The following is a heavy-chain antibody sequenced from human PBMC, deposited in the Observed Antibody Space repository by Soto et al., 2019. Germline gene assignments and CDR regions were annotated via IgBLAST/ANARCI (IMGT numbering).Heavy chain of an antibody. Sequence: QVQLVESGGGVVQPGRSLRLSCAASGFTFSSYAMHWVRQAPGKGLEWVAVISYDGSNKYYADSVKGRFTISRDNSKNTLYLQMNSLRTEDTAVYYCARDGRVRGYDYNYYYGMDVWGQGTTVTVSS. CDR2: ISYDGSNK. V-gene: IGHV3-30-3*01. D-gene: IGHD5-12*01. J-gene: IGHJ6*02. CDR1: GFTFSSYA. CDR3: ARDGRVRGYDYNYYYGMDV.